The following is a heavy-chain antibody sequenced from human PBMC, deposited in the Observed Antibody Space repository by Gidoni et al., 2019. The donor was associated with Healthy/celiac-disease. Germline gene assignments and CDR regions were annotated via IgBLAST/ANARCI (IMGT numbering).Heavy chain of an antibody. CDR2: ISWNSGSI. CDR1: GTTFDDDA. D-gene: IGHD3-3*01. CDR3: AKVGEIWSGYYRNDAFDI. Sequence: EVQLVESGGGWVQPGRSRRLSWAAAGTTFDDDAMHWVRQAPGKGLGWVSGISWNSGSIGYADSVKGRFTISRDNAKNSLYLQMNSLRAEDTALYYCAKVGEIWSGYYRNDAFDIWGQGTMVTVSS. J-gene: IGHJ3*02. V-gene: IGHV3-9*01.